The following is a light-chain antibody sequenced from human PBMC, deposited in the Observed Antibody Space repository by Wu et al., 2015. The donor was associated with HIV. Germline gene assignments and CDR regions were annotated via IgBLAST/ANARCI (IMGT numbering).Light chain of an antibody. Sequence: EIVLTQSPGTLSLSPGERATLSCRASESVNNNYLAWYQQKPGQAPRLLIYGAFNRATGIPDRFSGSGSGTDFSLTISRLGPEDFAVYYCQQYGSSPPWSFGQGTKLEIK. CDR3: QQYGSSPPWS. CDR2: GAF. CDR1: ESVNNNY. J-gene: IGKJ2*04. V-gene: IGKV3-20*01.